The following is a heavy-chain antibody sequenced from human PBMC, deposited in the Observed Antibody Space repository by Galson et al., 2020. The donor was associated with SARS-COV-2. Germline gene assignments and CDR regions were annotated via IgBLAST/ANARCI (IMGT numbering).Heavy chain of an antibody. CDR1: GGSISSHY. CDR2: IYYSGST. CDR3: ARVAHSGYSYGPSGRRTYYCYYYMDV. J-gene: IGHJ6*03. Sequence: SETLSLTCTVSGGSISSHYWSWIRQPPGKGLEWIGYIYYSGSTNYNPSLKSRVTISVDTSKNQFSLKLSSVTAADTAVYYCARVAHSGYSYGPSGRRTYYCYYYMDVWGKGTTVTVSS. V-gene: IGHV4-59*11. D-gene: IGHD5-18*01.